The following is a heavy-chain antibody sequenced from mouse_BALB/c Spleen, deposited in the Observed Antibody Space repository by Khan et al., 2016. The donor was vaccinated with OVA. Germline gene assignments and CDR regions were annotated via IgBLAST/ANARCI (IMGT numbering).Heavy chain of an antibody. Sequence: QVQLQQSGAELAKPGASVKMSCKASGYTFTSYWMHWVKQRPGQGLEWIGYINPSTGYTEYNQRFKDKATLTADKSSSTAYMQLSSLTSADSAVYYCSTHGSSSAWFTYWGQGTLVTVSA. V-gene: IGHV1-7*01. CDR1: GYTFTSYW. J-gene: IGHJ3*01. D-gene: IGHD1-1*01. CDR2: INPSTGYT. CDR3: STHGSSSAWFTY.